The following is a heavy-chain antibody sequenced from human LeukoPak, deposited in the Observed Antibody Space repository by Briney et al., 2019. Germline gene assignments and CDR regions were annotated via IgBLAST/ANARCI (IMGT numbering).Heavy chain of an antibody. CDR2: INTNTGNP. CDR1: GYTFTTYS. D-gene: IGHD3-10*01. Sequence: ASVKVSCKASGYTFTTYSMNWVRQAPGQGLEWMGWINTNTGNPTYAQGFTGRFVFSLDTSVSTAYLQISSLKAEDTAVYYCARGGVLWFGDHPSYMDVWGKGTTVTVSS. V-gene: IGHV7-4-1*02. J-gene: IGHJ6*03. CDR3: ARGGVLWFGDHPSYMDV.